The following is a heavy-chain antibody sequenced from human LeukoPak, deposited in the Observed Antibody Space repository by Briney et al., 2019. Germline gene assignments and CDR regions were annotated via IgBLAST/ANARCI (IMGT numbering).Heavy chain of an antibody. D-gene: IGHD1-26*01. V-gene: IGHV3-7*04. Sequence: GTLGLSFAASRSILNEHWMNWVRQASGKGLEWVATIKTDGRQVYYVDLVKGRFTISRDNPKNSLFLQMNSLRAEDTAIYFCVRGGGWEMDYWGQGTLATVSS. CDR2: IKTDGRQV. J-gene: IGHJ4*02. CDR1: RSILNEHW. CDR3: VRGGGWEMDY.